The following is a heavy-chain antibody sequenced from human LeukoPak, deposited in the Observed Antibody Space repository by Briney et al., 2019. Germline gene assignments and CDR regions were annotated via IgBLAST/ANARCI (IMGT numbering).Heavy chain of an antibody. Sequence: GGSLRLSCEVSGFIFNDYSMHWVSQAPGKGLEWVASITSASRTIYYADSVQGRFIISRDNAKNTVSLEMNSLRGEDAALYYCARDFPDNSLFGLWGRGTLVSVSS. D-gene: IGHD3-16*01. CDR3: ARDFPDNSLFGL. CDR1: GFIFNDYS. V-gene: IGHV3-69-1*02. CDR2: ITSASRTI. J-gene: IGHJ4*02.